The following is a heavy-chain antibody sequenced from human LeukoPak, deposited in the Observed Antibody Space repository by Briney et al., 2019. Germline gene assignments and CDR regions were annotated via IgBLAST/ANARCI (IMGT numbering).Heavy chain of an antibody. CDR3: AKDLRSRIVGATVDY. D-gene: IGHD1-26*01. Sequence: GGSLRLSCAASGFTFSSYAVSWVRQAPGKGLEWVSAISGSGGSTYYADSVKGRFTISRDNSKNTLYLQMNSLRAEDTAVYYCAKDLRSRIVGATVDYWGQGTLVTVSS. CDR1: GFTFSSYA. V-gene: IGHV3-23*01. CDR2: ISGSGGST. J-gene: IGHJ4*02.